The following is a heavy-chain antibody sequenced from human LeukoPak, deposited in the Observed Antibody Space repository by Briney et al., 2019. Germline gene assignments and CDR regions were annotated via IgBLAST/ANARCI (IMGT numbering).Heavy chain of an antibody. V-gene: IGHV4-34*01. J-gene: IGHJ4*01. CDR3: ARVMTTVRFYDY. CDR1: GGSFSGYY. Sequence: PSETLSLTCAVYGGSFSGYYWSWIRQPPGKGLEWIGEINHSGSTNYNPSLKSRVTISVGTSKNQFSLKLSSVTAADTAVYYCARVMTTVRFYDYWGQEPWSPSPQ. D-gene: IGHD4-11*01. CDR2: INHSGST.